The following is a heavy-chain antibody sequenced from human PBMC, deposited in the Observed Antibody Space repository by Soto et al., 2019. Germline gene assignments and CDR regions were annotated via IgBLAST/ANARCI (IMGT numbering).Heavy chain of an antibody. CDR1: GYTFTSYA. CDR2: INAGNGNT. J-gene: IGHJ6*02. CDR3: ARARGVITYYYYYYGMDV. V-gene: IGHV1-3*01. Sequence: ASVKVSCKASGYTFTSYAMHWVRQAPGQRLEWMGWINAGNGNTKYSQKFQGRVTITRDTSASTAYMELSSLRSEDTAVYYCARARGVITYYYYYYGMDVWGQGTTVTVSS. D-gene: IGHD3-10*01.